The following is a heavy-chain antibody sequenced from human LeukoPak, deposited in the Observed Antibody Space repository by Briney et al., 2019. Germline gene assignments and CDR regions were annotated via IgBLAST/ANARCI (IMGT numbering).Heavy chain of an antibody. Sequence: PGRSLRLSCAASGFTFSSYGMHWVRQAPGKGLEWVAVISYDGSNKYYADSVKGRFTISRDNSKNTLYLQMNSLRAEDTAVYYCAKDWRNCGGDSCNSASLNNWFDPWGQGTLVTVSS. J-gene: IGHJ5*02. CDR2: ISYDGSNK. CDR1: GFTFSSYG. D-gene: IGHD2-21*01. V-gene: IGHV3-30*18. CDR3: AKDWRNCGGDSCNSASLNNWFDP.